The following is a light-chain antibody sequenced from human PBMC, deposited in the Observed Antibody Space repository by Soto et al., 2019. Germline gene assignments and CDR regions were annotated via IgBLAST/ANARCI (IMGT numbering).Light chain of an antibody. Sequence: QSALTQPASVSGSPGQSITISCTGTSSGVGGYNYVSWYQQHPGKAPKLMIYDVSYPPSGVSNRFSGSKSGNTASLTISGLQAEDEADYYCSSYTSSSSTLDVVFGGGTKLTVL. J-gene: IGLJ2*01. CDR1: SSGVGGYNY. CDR3: SSYTSSSSTLDVV. V-gene: IGLV2-14*01. CDR2: DVS.